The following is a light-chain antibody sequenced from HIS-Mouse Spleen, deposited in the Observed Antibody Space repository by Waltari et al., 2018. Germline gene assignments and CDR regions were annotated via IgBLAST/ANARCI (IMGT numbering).Light chain of an antibody. CDR3: YSTDSSGNHRV. V-gene: IGLV3-10*01. Sequence: SYELTQPPSVSVSPGQTARITCSGDALPKKYAYWYQQKSGQAPVLVIHEDSKRPSGIPERCPGSSSGTMATLTISGAQVEDEADYYCYSTDSSGNHRVFGGGTKLTVL. CDR1: ALPKKY. CDR2: EDS. J-gene: IGLJ2*01.